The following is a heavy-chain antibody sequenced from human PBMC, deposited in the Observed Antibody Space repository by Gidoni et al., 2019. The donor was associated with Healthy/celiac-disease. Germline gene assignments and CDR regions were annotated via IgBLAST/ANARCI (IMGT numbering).Heavy chain of an antibody. CDR1: GFTFSSYW. V-gene: IGHV3-7*03. J-gene: IGHJ4*02. CDR2: IKQDGSEK. D-gene: IGHD4-17*01. Sequence: EVQLVESGGGLVQPGGSLRLSCEASGFTFSSYWMSWVRQAPGKGLEWVANIKQDGSEKYYVDSVKGRFTISRDNAKNSLYLQMNSLRAEDTAVYYCARDLSHSTVTTFHYWGQGTLVTVSS. CDR3: ARDLSHSTVTTFHY.